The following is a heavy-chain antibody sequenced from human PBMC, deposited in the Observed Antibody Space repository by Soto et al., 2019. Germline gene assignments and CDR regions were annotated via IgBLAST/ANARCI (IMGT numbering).Heavy chain of an antibody. CDR2: ITYSGGDT. CDR3: AKDYYGSNIPIDY. D-gene: IGHD3-10*01. V-gene: IGHV3-23*01. Sequence: PGGSLRLSCAASGFTFSSYAMTWVRQAPGKGLEWVSTITYSGGDTYYADSVKGRFTISRDNSQNALYLQMDSLRAEDTAVYYCAKDYYGSNIPIDYWGQGTLVTVSS. CDR1: GFTFSSYA. J-gene: IGHJ4*02.